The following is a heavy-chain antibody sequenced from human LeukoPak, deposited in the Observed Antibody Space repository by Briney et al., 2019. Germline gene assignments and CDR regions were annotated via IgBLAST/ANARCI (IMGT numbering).Heavy chain of an antibody. D-gene: IGHD6-19*01. J-gene: IGHJ6*02. CDR3: ARGGYSSGWYSYYYYGMDV. CDR2: ISSSSSYI. CDR1: GFTFSSYS. Sequence: PGGSLRLSCAASGFTFSSYSMNWVRQAPGKGLEWVSSISSSSSYIYYADSVKGRFTISRDNAKNSLYLQMNSLRAEDTAVYYCARGGYSSGWYSYYYYGMDVWGQGTTVTVSS. V-gene: IGHV3-21*01.